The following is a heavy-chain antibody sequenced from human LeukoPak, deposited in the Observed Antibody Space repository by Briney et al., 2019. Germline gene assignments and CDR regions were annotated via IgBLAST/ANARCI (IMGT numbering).Heavy chain of an antibody. D-gene: IGHD3-10*01. V-gene: IGHV4-59*01. J-gene: IGHJ5*02. CDR1: GGSISSCY. CDR2: IYYSGST. CDR3: AREGTYYYGSFDP. Sequence: PSETLSLTCTVSGGSISSCYWSWIRQPPGKGLEWIGYIYYSGSTNYNPSLKSRVTISVDTSKNQFSLKLSSVTAADTAVYYCAREGTYYYGSFDPWGQGTLVTVSS.